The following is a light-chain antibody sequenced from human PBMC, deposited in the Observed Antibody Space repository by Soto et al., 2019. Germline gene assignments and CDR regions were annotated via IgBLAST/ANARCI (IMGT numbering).Light chain of an antibody. CDR3: QQYNNWPPLT. Sequence: DIQMTESPSSVFASVGERVTITCRASQGISRWLAWYQKKPGKAPKLMXYDASNLEVGVPSRFSGSGSGTELTLTISSLQPEDFAVYYCQQYNNWPPLTFGGGTKVDIK. J-gene: IGKJ4*01. CDR2: DAS. CDR1: QGISRW. V-gene: IGKV1-5*01.